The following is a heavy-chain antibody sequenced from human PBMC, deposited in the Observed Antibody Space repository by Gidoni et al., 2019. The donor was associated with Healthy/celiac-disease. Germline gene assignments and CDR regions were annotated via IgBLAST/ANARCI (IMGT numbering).Heavy chain of an antibody. J-gene: IGHJ3*02. CDR1: GGSLSSYY. Sequence: QVQLQESGPGLVKPSETLSLTCTVSGGSLSSYYWSWIRQPPGKGLEWIGYIYYSGSTNYNPSLKSRVTISVDTSKNQFSLKLSSVTAADTAVYYCARGVRPRAAFDIWGQGTMVTVSS. V-gene: IGHV4-59*01. CDR3: ARGVRPRAAFDI. D-gene: IGHD1-1*01. CDR2: IYYSGST.